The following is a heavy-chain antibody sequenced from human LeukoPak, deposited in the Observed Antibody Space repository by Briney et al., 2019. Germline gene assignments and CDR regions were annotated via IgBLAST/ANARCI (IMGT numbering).Heavy chain of an antibody. Sequence: PGGSLRLSCAAPGFTFSSYSMNWVRQAPGKGLEWVSSISSSSSYIYYADSVKGRFTISRDNAKNSLYLQMNSLRAEDTAVYYCARSPGSGRPNWFDPWGQGTLVTVSS. J-gene: IGHJ5*02. CDR2: ISSSSSYI. CDR1: GFTFSSYS. CDR3: ARSPGSGRPNWFDP. V-gene: IGHV3-21*01.